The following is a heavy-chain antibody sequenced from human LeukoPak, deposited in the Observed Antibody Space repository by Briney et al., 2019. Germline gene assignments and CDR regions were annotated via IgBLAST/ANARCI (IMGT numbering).Heavy chain of an antibody. Sequence: SETLSLTCIVSGGSMSRYYWSWIRQPAGKRLEWIGRVYPGGTANYNPSLKSRVTMSVDTSKNQFSLKLRSVTAADTAVYYCANGSPYSSLPNWFDPWGQGTLVTVSS. D-gene: IGHD3-22*01. J-gene: IGHJ5*02. CDR2: VYPGGTA. CDR3: ANGSPYSSLPNWFDP. V-gene: IGHV4-4*07. CDR1: GGSMSRYY.